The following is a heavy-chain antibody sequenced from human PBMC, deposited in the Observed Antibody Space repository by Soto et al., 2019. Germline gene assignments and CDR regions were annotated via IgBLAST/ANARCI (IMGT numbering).Heavy chain of an antibody. CDR1: GFTFSNYD. D-gene: IGHD6-25*01. CDR2: ISVSGFIT. J-gene: IGHJ6*02. CDR3: ARNFTQRGGMDV. V-gene: IGHV3-23*01. Sequence: EVQLLESGGGLVQPGGSLRPSCEASGFTFSNYDMTWVRQGPGQGLLWVAAISVSGFITYYADSVKGRFAISRDNSKKTLYLQMDSLTAEDTAIYCCARNFTQRGGMDVWGQGTTFTVSS.